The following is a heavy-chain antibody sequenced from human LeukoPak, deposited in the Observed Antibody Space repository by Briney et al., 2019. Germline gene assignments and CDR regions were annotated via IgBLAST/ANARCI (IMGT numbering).Heavy chain of an antibody. V-gene: IGHV3-48*02. Sequence: GGSLRLSCAASGFTFSNYRINWIPQAPGKGLEWISYISSSSRTIYYADSVRGRFTVSRDNAENTVFLQMNSLRDEDTAVYYCARDALIYPYGPTYFDFWGQGTLVTVSS. J-gene: IGHJ4*02. D-gene: IGHD3-10*01. CDR2: ISSSSRTI. CDR1: GFTFSNYR. CDR3: ARDALIYPYGPTYFDF.